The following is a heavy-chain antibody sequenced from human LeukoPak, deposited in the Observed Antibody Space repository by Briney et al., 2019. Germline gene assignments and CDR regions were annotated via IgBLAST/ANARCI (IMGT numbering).Heavy chain of an antibody. V-gene: IGHV4-38-2*02. J-gene: IGHJ4*02. Sequence: SETLSLTCVVSDYSITSGDYWAWIRQPPGKGLEWIGSIYNSVSTSRNPSLKSRVTMSVDPSKNQFSLNLRSVTAADTAIYYCAKDHCSTTRCIAGFDFWGQGTLVTVSS. CDR2: IYNSVST. D-gene: IGHD2-2*01. CDR1: DYSITSGDY. CDR3: AKDHCSTTRCIAGFDF.